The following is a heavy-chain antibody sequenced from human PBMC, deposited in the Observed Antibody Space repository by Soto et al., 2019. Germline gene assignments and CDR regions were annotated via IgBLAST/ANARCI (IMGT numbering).Heavy chain of an antibody. CDR1: GFTFSSYA. Sequence: QVQLVESGGGVVQPGRSLRLSCAASGFTFSSYAMHWVRQAPGKGLEWVAVISYDGSNKYYAYSVKGRFTISRDNSKNTLYLQMNSLRAEDTAVYYCARDIPEKGEMATLFDYWGQGTLVTVSS. CDR2: ISYDGSNK. J-gene: IGHJ4*02. V-gene: IGHV3-30-3*01. D-gene: IGHD5-12*01. CDR3: ARDIPEKGEMATLFDY.